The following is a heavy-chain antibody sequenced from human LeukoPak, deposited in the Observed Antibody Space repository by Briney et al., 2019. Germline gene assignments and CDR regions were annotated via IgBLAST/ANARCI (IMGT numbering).Heavy chain of an antibody. J-gene: IGHJ4*02. CDR2: IYYSGST. Sequence: ASGTLSLTCTVSGGSISSGGYYWSWIRQHPGKGLEWIGYIYYSGSTYYNPSLKSRVTISVDTSKNQFSLKLSSVTAADTAVYYCARVGTYCSSTSCYKGFFDYWGQGTLVTVSS. CDR1: GGSISSGGYY. CDR3: ARVGTYCSSTSCYKGFFDY. D-gene: IGHD2-2*02. V-gene: IGHV4-31*03.